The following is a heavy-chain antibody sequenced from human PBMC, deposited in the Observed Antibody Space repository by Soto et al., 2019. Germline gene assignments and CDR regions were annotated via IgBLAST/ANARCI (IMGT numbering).Heavy chain of an antibody. J-gene: IGHJ6*02. CDR2: ISPYNGDT. Sequence: TCKASGYTFSNYGISWVRQAPGQGLEWMGWISPYNGDTKYAQKVQGRVTMTTDTSTSTTYMEVRSLRFDDTAVYYCARDRITIFDRDDMDVWGQGTTVTVSS. V-gene: IGHV1-18*01. CDR3: ARDRITIFDRDDMDV. D-gene: IGHD3-3*01. CDR1: GYTFSNYG.